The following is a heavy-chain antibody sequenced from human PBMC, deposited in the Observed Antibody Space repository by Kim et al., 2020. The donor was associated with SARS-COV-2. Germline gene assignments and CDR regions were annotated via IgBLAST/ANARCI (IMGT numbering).Heavy chain of an antibody. CDR3: ARQEVLRYFDWLIDY. Sequence: SETLSLTCTVSGGSISSGDYYWSWIRQPPGKGLEWIGYIYYSGSTYYNPSLKSRVTISVDTSKNQFSLKLSSVTAADTAVYYCARQEVLRYFDWLIDYWGQGTLVTVSS. CDR1: GGSISSGDYY. CDR2: IYYSGST. J-gene: IGHJ4*02. D-gene: IGHD3-9*01. V-gene: IGHV4-30-4*01.